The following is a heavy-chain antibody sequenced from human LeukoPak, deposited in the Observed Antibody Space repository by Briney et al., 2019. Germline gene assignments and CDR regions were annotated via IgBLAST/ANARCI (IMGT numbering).Heavy chain of an antibody. CDR3: ARGFRVTPPYWYYGMDV. CDR2: MNPNSGNT. CDR1: GYTFTSND. Sequence: ASVKVSCKASGYTFTSNDINWVRQATGQGLEWMGWMNPNSGNTGYAQKFQGRVTMTRNTSISTAYMELSSLRSEDTAVYYCARGFRVTPPYWYYGMDVWGQGTTVTVSS. D-gene: IGHD3-10*01. V-gene: IGHV1-8*01. J-gene: IGHJ6*02.